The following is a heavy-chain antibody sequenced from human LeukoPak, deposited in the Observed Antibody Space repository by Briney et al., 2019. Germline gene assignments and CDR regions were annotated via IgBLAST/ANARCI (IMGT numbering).Heavy chain of an antibody. Sequence: PGGSLRLSCAASGFTISSYAMHWVRQAPGKGLEWVAVISYDGSNKYYADSVKGRFTISRDNSKNTLYLQMNSLRAEDTAVYYCARAEGKWELLGRFDYWGQGTLVTVSS. J-gene: IGHJ4*02. D-gene: IGHD1-26*01. CDR2: ISYDGSNK. CDR1: GFTISSYA. CDR3: ARAEGKWELLGRFDY. V-gene: IGHV3-30-3*01.